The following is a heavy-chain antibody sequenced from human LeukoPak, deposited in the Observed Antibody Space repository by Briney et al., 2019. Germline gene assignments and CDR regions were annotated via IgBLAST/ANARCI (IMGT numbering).Heavy chain of an antibody. CDR3: ARDRGNSGWYDNYDY. D-gene: IGHD6-19*01. Sequence: ASVKVSCKASGYTFTSYYMHWVRQAPGQGLEWMGIINPSGGSTSYAQKFQGRVTMTRDTSTSTDYMELSSLRSEDTAVYYCARDRGNSGWYDNYDYWGQGTLVTVSS. V-gene: IGHV1-46*01. CDR1: GYTFTSYY. CDR2: INPSGGST. J-gene: IGHJ4*02.